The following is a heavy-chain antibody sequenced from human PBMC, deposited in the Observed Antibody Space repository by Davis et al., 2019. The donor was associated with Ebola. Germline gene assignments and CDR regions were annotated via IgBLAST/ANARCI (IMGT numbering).Heavy chain of an antibody. D-gene: IGHD3-10*01. CDR2: IKQDGSEK. V-gene: IGHV3-7*01. CDR1: GFTFSSYW. J-gene: IGHJ2*01. Sequence: GESLKISCAASGFTFSSYWMSWVRQAPGKGLEWVANIKQDGSEKYYVDSVKGRFTISRDNAKNSLYLQMNSLRAEDTAVYYCARDLVQGVIGWYFDLWGRGTLATVSS. CDR3: ARDLVQGVIGWYFDL.